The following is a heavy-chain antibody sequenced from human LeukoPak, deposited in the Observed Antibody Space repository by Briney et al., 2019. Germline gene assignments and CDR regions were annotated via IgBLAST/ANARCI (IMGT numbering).Heavy chain of an antibody. J-gene: IGHJ4*02. Sequence: GASVKVSCKASGYTFTSYGISWVRQAPGQGLEWMGWISAYNGNTNYAQKLQGRVTMTTDTSTSTAYMELRSLRSDDTAVYYCARGSGEDILTGYDFNYWGQGTLVTVSS. V-gene: IGHV1-18*01. D-gene: IGHD3-9*01. CDR1: GYTFTSYG. CDR2: ISAYNGNT. CDR3: ARGSGEDILTGYDFNY.